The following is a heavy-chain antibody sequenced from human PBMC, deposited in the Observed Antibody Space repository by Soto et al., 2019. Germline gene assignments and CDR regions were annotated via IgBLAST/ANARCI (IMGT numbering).Heavy chain of an antibody. CDR2: IYYSGST. J-gene: IGHJ4*02. D-gene: IGHD5-12*01. CDR1: GGSISSSSYY. V-gene: IGHV4-39*01. Sequence: QLQLQESGPGLVKPSETLSLTCTVSGGSISSSSYYWGWIRQPPGKGLEWIGSIYYSGSTYYNPSLKSRVTISVDTDKTQFALKLSSVTAADTAVYYCARQPVRRDGYNFDYWGQGTLVTVSS. CDR3: ARQPVRRDGYNFDY.